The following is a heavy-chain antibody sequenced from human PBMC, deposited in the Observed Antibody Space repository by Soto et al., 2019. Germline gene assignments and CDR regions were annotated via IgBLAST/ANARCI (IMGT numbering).Heavy chain of an antibody. CDR2: IYPGDSAT. Sequence: VGSLKISCNGSGYSFSNYWIAWVRQMPWKGLEWMGIIYPGDSATRYSPSFEGQVTMSADKSTNTAYLQWRSLKASDTAMYYCARPIKIESSGYGMDVWGQGTTVTVSS. CDR1: GYSFSNYW. V-gene: IGHV5-51*01. D-gene: IGHD3-22*01. CDR3: ARPIKIESSGYGMDV. J-gene: IGHJ6*02.